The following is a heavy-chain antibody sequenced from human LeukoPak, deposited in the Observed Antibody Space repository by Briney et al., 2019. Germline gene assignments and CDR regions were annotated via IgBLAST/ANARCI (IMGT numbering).Heavy chain of an antibody. CDR2: IYTSGST. D-gene: IGHD3-22*01. CDR1: GGSISSGSYY. CDR3: ARVGGITMIVVLITDAFDI. J-gene: IGHJ3*02. Sequence: SETLSLTCTVSGGSISSGSYYWSWIRQPAGKGLEWIGRIYTSGSTNYNPSLKSRVTISVDTSKNQFSLKLSSVTAADTAVYYCARVGGITMIVVLITDAFDIWGQGTMVTVSS. V-gene: IGHV4-61*02.